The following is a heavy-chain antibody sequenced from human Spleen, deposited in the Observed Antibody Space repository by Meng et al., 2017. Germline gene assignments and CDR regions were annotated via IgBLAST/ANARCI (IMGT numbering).Heavy chain of an antibody. CDR3: ARDGYSSSFIPWYFDL. Sequence: QVQRVQAGAEVKKPGASVKLTCKASGYSFTSFHVHWVRQAPGQGLEWMGIINPSGGRTNYAQKFQGRVTMTRDTSTSTVYMELSSLRSEDTAVYYCARDGYSSSFIPWYFDLWGRGTLVTVSS. V-gene: IGHV1-46*01. CDR1: GYSFTSFH. CDR2: INPSGGRT. J-gene: IGHJ2*01. D-gene: IGHD6-13*01.